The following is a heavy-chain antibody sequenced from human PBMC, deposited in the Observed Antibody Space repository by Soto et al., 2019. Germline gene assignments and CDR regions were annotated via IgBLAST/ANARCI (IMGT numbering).Heavy chain of an antibody. CDR1: GDTFTSYY. V-gene: IGHV1-46*01. Sequence: ASVKVSCKASGDTFTSYYMHWVRQAPGQGLEWMGIINPSGGSTSYAQKLQGRVTMTTDTSTSTAYMELRSLRSDDTAVYYCAREGSPADYWGQGTLVTVSS. CDR3: AREGSPADY. J-gene: IGHJ4*02. CDR2: INPSGGST. D-gene: IGHD3-10*01.